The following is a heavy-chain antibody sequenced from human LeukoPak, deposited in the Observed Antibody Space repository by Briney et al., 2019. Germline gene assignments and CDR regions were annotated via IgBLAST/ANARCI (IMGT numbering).Heavy chain of an antibody. CDR2: INSDGSST. V-gene: IGHV3-74*01. D-gene: IGHD5-24*01. Sequence: PGGSQRLSCAASGFTFSSYWMHWVRQAPGKGLVWVSRINSDGSSTSYADSVKGRFTISRDNAKNTLYLQMNSLRAEDTAVYYCARRVVRWLQLSSLDYWGQGTLVTVSS. J-gene: IGHJ4*02. CDR1: GFTFSSYW. CDR3: ARRVVRWLQLSSLDY.